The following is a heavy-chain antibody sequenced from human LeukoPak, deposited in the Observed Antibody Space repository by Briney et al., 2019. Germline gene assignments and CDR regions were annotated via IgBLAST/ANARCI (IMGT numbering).Heavy chain of an antibody. V-gene: IGHV1-18*01. J-gene: IGHJ6*02. D-gene: IGHD1-26*01. CDR3: ARSGSHNYYYYGMDV. CDR1: GYTFTNYG. Sequence: ASVKVSCKSSGYTFTNYGIIWVRQAPGQGLEWMGWISGYNGNTKYAQKFQSRVTMTTDTSTNTVNMELRSLRSDDTAVFYCARSGSHNYYYYGMDVWGQGTTVIVSS. CDR2: ISGYNGNT.